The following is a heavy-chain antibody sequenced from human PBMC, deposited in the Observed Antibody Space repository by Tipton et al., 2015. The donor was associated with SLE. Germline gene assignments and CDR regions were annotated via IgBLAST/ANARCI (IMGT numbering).Heavy chain of an antibody. J-gene: IGHJ6*02. D-gene: IGHD6-6*01. CDR2: IIPIFGTA. CDR1: GGTFSSYA. Sequence: QSGAEVKKPGSSVKVSCKASGGTFSSYAISWVRQAPGQGLEWMGGIIPIFGTANYAQKFQGRVTITTDESTSTAYMELSSLRSEDTAVYYCARDRDSSSPTHYYYYYGMDVWGQGTTVTVSS. V-gene: IGHV1-69*05. CDR3: ARDRDSSSPTHYYYYYGMDV.